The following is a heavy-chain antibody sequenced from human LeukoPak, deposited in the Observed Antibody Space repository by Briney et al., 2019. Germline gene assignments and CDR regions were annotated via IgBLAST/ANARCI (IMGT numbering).Heavy chain of an antibody. CDR1: GYSISSGYY. V-gene: IGHV4-38-2*01. Sequence: SETLSLTCAVSGYSISSGYYWGWIRQPPGKGLQWIWSIFQRGYSYYNPSLKSRVTISVDTSRNQFSLKLSSVTAADTAVYYCARGLVGYCSSTSCFDAPCYFDYWGQGTLVTVSS. CDR2: IFQRGYS. J-gene: IGHJ4*02. D-gene: IGHD2-2*03. CDR3: ARGLVGYCSSTSCFDAPCYFDY.